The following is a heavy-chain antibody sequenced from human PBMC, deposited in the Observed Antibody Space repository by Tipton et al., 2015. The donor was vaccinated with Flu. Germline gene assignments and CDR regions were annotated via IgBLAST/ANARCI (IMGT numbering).Heavy chain of an antibody. D-gene: IGHD3-10*01. J-gene: IGHJ4*02. CDR2: IKPDGSET. V-gene: IGHV3-7*04. CDR1: GFTFSTYW. CDR3: VRAIAASGSF. Sequence: GSLRLSCAASGFTFSTYWMTWIRQAPGKGLEWVAVIKPDGSETHYLGPVKGRFTLSRDNAKNSVSLQMSNLRVEDTAVYYCVRAIAASGSFWGQGTLVTVSS.